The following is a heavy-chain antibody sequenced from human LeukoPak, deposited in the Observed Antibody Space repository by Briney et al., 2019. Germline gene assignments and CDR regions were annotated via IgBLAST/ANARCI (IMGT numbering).Heavy chain of an antibody. CDR1: GFTFSSYA. CDR3: AAPYDFWSGYNY. V-gene: IGHV3-23*01. CDR2: ISGRGDNT. Sequence: PGGSLRLSCAASGFTFSSYAMSWVRQAPGKGLEWVSVISGRGDNTYYADSVKGRFTISRDNSKNTLFLQMNSLRAEDTAVYYCAAPYDFWSGYNYWGQGTLVTVSS. D-gene: IGHD3-3*01. J-gene: IGHJ4*02.